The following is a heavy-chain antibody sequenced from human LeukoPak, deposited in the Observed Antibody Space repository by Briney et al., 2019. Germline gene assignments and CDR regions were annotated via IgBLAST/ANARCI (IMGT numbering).Heavy chain of an antibody. CDR1: GFTFSSYA. CDR3: ASSWDETGPPGYSGYGRVKSPPDY. J-gene: IGHJ4*02. D-gene: IGHD5-12*01. CDR2: IIPIFGTA. Sequence: PGGSLRLSCAASGFTFSSYAISWVRQAPGQGLEWMGGIIPIFGTANYAQKFQGRVTITADKSTSTAYMKLSSLRSEDTAVYYCASSWDETGPPGYSGYGRVKSPPDYWGQGTLVTVSS. V-gene: IGHV1-69*06.